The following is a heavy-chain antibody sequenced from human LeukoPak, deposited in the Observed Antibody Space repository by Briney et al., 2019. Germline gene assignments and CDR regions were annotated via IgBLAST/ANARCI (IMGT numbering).Heavy chain of an antibody. CDR3: AKDLIRDRWFGES. D-gene: IGHD3-10*01. CDR2: IKQDGSEK. J-gene: IGHJ5*02. Sequence: GGSLRLSCAASGFTFNNYWMTWVRQAPGKGLEWVANIKQDGSEKFYVDSVKGRFTISRDIAKNSLYLQMNSLRAEDTAVYYCAKDLIRDRWFGESWGQGTLVTVSS. V-gene: IGHV3-7*01. CDR1: GFTFNNYW.